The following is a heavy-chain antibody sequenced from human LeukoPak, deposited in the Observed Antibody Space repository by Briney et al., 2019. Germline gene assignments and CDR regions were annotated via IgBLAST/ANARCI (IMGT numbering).Heavy chain of an antibody. J-gene: IGHJ5*02. CDR3: ARGDYNKWFDP. V-gene: IGHV4-4*09. D-gene: IGHD4-11*01. CDR1: GGSISSYY. CDR2: IYTSGST. Sequence: SETLSLTCTVSGGSISSYYWSWIRQPPGKGLEWIGYIYTSGSTNYNPSLESRVTVSVDTSKNQFSLKLSSVTAADTAVYYCARGDYNKWFDPWGQGTLVTVSS.